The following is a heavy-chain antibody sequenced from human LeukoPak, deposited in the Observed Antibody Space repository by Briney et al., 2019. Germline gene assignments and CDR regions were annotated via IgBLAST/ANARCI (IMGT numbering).Heavy chain of an antibody. CDR2: IYYSGST. Sequence: SETLSLTCTVSGGSISSYYWSWIRQPPGRGLEWIGYIYYSGSTNYNPSLKSRVTISVDTSKNQFSLKLSSVTAADTAVYYCARDTSGIFDYWGQGTLVTVSS. J-gene: IGHJ4*02. D-gene: IGHD3-10*01. CDR3: ARDTSGIFDY. V-gene: IGHV4-59*12. CDR1: GGSISSYY.